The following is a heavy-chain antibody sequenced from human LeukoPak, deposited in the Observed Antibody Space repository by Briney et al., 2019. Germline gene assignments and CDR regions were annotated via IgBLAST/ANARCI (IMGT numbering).Heavy chain of an antibody. J-gene: IGHJ4*02. D-gene: IGHD3-10*01. V-gene: IGHV3-23*01. Sequence: TGGSLRLSCAASGFTFSSYAMGWVRQAAGKGLEWVAAISGSGGSTYYADSVKGRFTISRDNSKKTLYLQMNSLRAEDTAVYYCAKVRANYYGSGSSDYWGQGTLVTVSS. CDR3: AKVRANYYGSGSSDY. CDR1: GFTFSSYA. CDR2: ISGSGGST.